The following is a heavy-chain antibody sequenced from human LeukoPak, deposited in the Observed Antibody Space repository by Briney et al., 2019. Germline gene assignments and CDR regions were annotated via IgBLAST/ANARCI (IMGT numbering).Heavy chain of an antibody. CDR2: IYYSGST. CDR1: GGSISSSSYY. CDR3: ARSPYNYYGSGSFDY. V-gene: IGHV4-39*07. Sequence: SETLSLTCTVSGGSISSSSYYWSWIRQPPGKGLEWIGSIYYSGSTYYNPSLKSRVTISVDTSKNQFSLKLSSVTAADTAVYYCARSPYNYYGSGSFDYWGQGTLVTVSS. D-gene: IGHD3-10*01. J-gene: IGHJ4*02.